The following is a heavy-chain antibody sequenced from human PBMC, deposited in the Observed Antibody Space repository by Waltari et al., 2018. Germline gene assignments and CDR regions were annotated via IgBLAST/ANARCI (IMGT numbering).Heavy chain of an antibody. Sequence: EVQLVESGGGLVQPGRSLRLSCAASGFSFDDYAMHWVRQVPGKGLEWVSGISWNSGSIDYADSVKGRFTISRDNSKNTLYLQMNSLRAEDTAVYYCARDDYGDFPPDAFDIWGQGTMVTVSS. CDR2: ISWNSGSI. CDR3: ARDDYGDFPPDAFDI. V-gene: IGHV3-9*01. CDR1: GFSFDDYA. D-gene: IGHD4-17*01. J-gene: IGHJ3*02.